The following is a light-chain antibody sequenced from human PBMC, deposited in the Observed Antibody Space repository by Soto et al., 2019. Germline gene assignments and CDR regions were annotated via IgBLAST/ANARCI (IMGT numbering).Light chain of an antibody. CDR2: EVS. Sequence: QSALTQPPSASGSPGQSVTISCPGTSSDVGGYNYVSWHQQHPGKAPKLMIYEVSKRPSGVPDRFSGSKSGNTASLIVSGLQAEDEADYYCSSYAGSNNFVFGTGTKLTVL. J-gene: IGLJ1*01. CDR1: SSDVGGYNY. CDR3: SSYAGSNNFV. V-gene: IGLV2-8*01.